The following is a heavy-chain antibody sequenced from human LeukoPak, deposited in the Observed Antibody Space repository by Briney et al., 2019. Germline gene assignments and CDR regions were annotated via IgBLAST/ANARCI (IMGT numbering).Heavy chain of an antibody. Sequence: GGSLRLSCPVSGVTLTSDKMHWVRQAPGRGLVWVSRSDTVGSSTTYADSVRGRFTISRDNAKNTLYMQMNTLSAEDTAVYYSARGSSNWNNAFDIWGQGTMVTVSS. CDR3: ARGSSNWNNAFDI. D-gene: IGHD1-1*01. V-gene: IGHV3-74*01. J-gene: IGHJ3*02. CDR1: GVTLTSDK. CDR2: SDTVGSST.